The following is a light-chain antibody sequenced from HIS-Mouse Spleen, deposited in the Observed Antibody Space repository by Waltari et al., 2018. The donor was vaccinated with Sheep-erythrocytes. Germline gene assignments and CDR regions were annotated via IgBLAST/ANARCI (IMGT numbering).Light chain of an antibody. J-gene: IGLJ2*01. V-gene: IGLV2-23*01. CDR2: EGS. CDR1: SSDVGSYKL. Sequence: QSALTQPASVSGSPGQSITISCTGTSSDVGSYKLVSWYQQHPGKAPKLMIYEGSKRPSGVSTRFSVSKSGNTASLTISVCQAEDEADYYCCSYAGSSTYVVFGGGTKLTVL. CDR3: CSYAGSSTYVV.